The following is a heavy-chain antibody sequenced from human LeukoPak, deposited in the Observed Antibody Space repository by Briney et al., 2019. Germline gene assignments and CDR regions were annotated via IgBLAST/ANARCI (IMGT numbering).Heavy chain of an antibody. CDR2: IYYSGTT. J-gene: IGHJ5*02. V-gene: IGHV4-59*01. CDR3: SRVSCTSTSCPGWIDP. D-gene: IGHD2-2*01. Sequence: KTSETLSLTCTVSGGSISSYYWRWIRQPPGKGLDWIGYIYYSGTTNYNPSLKSRVTISLDTSKKQLSLKLSSVTAADTAVYYFSRVSCTSTSCPGWIDPWGQGTLVTVSS. CDR1: GGSISSYY.